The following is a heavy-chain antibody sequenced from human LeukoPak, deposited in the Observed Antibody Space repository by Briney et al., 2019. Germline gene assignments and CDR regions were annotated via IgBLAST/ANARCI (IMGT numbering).Heavy chain of an antibody. CDR2: INPNSGNT. CDR1: GYTFTGYY. J-gene: IGHJ4*02. V-gene: IGHV1-8*03. D-gene: IGHD2-15*01. CDR3: ARGYCSGGSCYWRYYFDY. Sequence: ASVKVSCKASGYTFTGYYMHWVRQAPGQGLEWMGWINPNSGNTGYAQKFQGRVTITRNTSISTAYMELSSLRSEDTAVYYCARGYCSGGSCYWRYYFDYWGQGTLVTVSS.